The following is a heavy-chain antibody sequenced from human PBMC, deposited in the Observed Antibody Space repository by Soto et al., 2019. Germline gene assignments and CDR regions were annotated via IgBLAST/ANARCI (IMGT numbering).Heavy chain of an antibody. J-gene: IGHJ6*03. CDR2: ISSSSGYI. CDR1: GFTLSTYR. CDR3: ARDQGEYDIMTERYFYYMDV. Sequence: EVQLVESGGGLVKPGGSLRLSCAASGFTLSTYRMSWVRQAPGKTLEWVSSISSSSGYIYYADSVKGRFTISRDNAKNLLDLQMNSLRAEDTAVYYCARDQGEYDIMTERYFYYMDVWGKGTTVTISS. D-gene: IGHD3-9*01. V-gene: IGHV3-21*04.